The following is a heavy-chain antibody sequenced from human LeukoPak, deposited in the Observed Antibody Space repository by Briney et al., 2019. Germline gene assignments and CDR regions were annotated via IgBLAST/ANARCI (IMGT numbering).Heavy chain of an antibody. CDR1: GFTFSSYA. D-gene: IGHD3-10*01. CDR3: AKAVLWFGELSPLDY. Sequence: GGSLRLSCAASGFTFSSYAMSWVRQAPGKGLEWVAVISYDGSNKYYADSVKGRFTISRDNSKNTLYLQMNSLRAEDTAVYYCAKAVLWFGELSPLDYWGQGTLVTVSS. CDR2: ISYDGSNK. V-gene: IGHV3-30*18. J-gene: IGHJ4*02.